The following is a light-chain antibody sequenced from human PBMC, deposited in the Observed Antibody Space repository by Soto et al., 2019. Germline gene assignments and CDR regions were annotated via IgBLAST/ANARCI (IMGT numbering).Light chain of an antibody. J-gene: IGLJ1*01. CDR3: DSYTSSRAYV. CDR1: SSDVGGSDH. V-gene: IGLV2-14*03. CDR2: DVS. Sequence: QSALTQPASVSGSPGQSITVSCTGTSSDVGGSDHVNWYQQHPGKAPKLMIFDVSNRPSGVSTRFSGSKSGNAASLTISGLQAEDEADYYCDSYTSSRAYVFGIGTKLTVL.